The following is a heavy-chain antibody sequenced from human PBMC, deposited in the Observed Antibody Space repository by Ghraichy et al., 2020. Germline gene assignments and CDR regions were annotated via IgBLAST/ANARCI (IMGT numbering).Heavy chain of an antibody. V-gene: IGHV3-30*02. J-gene: IGHJ4*02. D-gene: IGHD2/OR15-2a*01. Sequence: LSLTCSASGFTFSNSGMHWVRQAPGKGPEWVAFVRLDSSNKYYADSVKGRFSISRDNSKNTTYLQMNSLRPEDTAVYYCAKDWEYTEAWTGNFDYWGRGTLVTVSS. CDR1: GFTFSNSG. CDR3: AKDWEYTEAWTGNFDY. CDR2: VRLDSSNK.